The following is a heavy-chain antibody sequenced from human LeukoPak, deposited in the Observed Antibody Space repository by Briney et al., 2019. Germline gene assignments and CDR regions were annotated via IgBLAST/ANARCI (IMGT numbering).Heavy chain of an antibody. J-gene: IGHJ5*02. CDR3: AHSIVARPGVGWFDP. V-gene: IGHV2-5*01. Sequence: SGPTLVKPTQTLTLTCTFSGFSLSTSRVGVGWIRQPPGKALEWLALIYWNDDKRYSPSLKSRLTITKDTSKNQVVLTMTNMDPVDTATYYCAHSIVARPGVGWFDPWGQGTLVTVSS. CDR2: IYWNDDK. D-gene: IGHD6-6*01. CDR1: GFSLSTSRVG.